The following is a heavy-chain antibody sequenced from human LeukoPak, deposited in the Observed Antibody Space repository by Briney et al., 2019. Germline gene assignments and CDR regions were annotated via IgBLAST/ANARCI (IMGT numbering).Heavy chain of an antibody. CDR3: ARGFQRSHRDYEAY. V-gene: IGHV4-39*07. CDR1: GGSISSSSYY. D-gene: IGHD4-17*01. J-gene: IGHJ4*02. Sequence: AETLSLTCTVSGGSISSSSYYWGWIRQPPGKGLEWFGSIYYSGSTYYNPFLKSRVTISVDTSKKQFSLKLSSVTAADTAVYYCARGFQRSHRDYEAYWGQGTPVTVSS. CDR2: IYYSGST.